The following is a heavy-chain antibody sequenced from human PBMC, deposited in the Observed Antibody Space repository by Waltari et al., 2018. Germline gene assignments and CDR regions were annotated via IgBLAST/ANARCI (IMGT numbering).Heavy chain of an antibody. CDR2: IYHSGST. CDR1: GYSISRGYY. V-gene: IGHV4-38-2*01. D-gene: IGHD3-10*01. Sequence: QVQLQESGPGLVKPSETLSLTCAVSGYSISRGYYWGWLRQPPGKGLEWIGSIYHSGSTYYNPSLKSRVTISVDTSKNQFSLKLSSVTAADTAVYYCARRAVQGDNYFDYWGQGTLVTVSS. J-gene: IGHJ4*02. CDR3: ARRAVQGDNYFDY.